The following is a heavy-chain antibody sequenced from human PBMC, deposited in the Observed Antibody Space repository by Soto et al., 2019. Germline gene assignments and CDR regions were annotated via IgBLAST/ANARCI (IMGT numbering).Heavy chain of an antibody. J-gene: IGHJ3*02. Sequence: GGSLRLSCAASGFTFSSYGMHWVRQAPGKGLEWVAVIWYDGSNKYYADSVKGRFTISRDNSKNTLYLQMNSLRAEDTAVYYCAIDLWAIAVANAFDIWGQGTMVTVSS. CDR1: GFTFSSYG. CDR2: IWYDGSNK. D-gene: IGHD6-19*01. V-gene: IGHV3-33*01. CDR3: AIDLWAIAVANAFDI.